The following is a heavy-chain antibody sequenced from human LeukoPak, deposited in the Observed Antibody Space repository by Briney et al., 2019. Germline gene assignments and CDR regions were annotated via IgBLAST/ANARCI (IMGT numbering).Heavy chain of an antibody. CDR2: IYSTGST. J-gene: IGHJ2*01. CDR3: ARSGDYGYYWYFDL. Sequence: SQTLSLTCTVSGGSISSGGYYWSWIRQPAGKGLEYIGRIYSTGSTNYNPSLKSRVTISVDTSKNQFSLKLSSVTAADTAVYYCARSGDYGYYWYFDLWGRGTLVTVSS. CDR1: GGSISSGGYY. V-gene: IGHV4-61*02. D-gene: IGHD4-17*01.